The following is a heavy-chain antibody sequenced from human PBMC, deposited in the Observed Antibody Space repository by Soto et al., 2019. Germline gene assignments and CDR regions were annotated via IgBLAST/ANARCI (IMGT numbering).Heavy chain of an antibody. CDR3: ARESRCSGGSCYSRWFDP. CDR2: INPSGGST. J-gene: IGHJ5*02. D-gene: IGHD2-15*01. CDR1: GYTFTSYY. Sequence: ASVKVSCTASGYTFTSYYMHWVRQAPGQGLEWMGIINPSGGSTSYAQKFQGRVTMTRDTSTSTVYMELSSLRSEDTAVYYCARESRCSGGSCYSRWFDPWGQGTLVTVSS. V-gene: IGHV1-46*03.